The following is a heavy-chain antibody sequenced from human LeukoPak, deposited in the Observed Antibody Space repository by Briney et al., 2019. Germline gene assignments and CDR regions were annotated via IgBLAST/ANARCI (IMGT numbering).Heavy chain of an antibody. CDR3: ARGSHPVTGTLGGYFDP. CDR2: IYHTGST. J-gene: IGHJ4*02. V-gene: IGHV4-38-2*02. CDR1: SYSINSNYY. D-gene: IGHD6-19*01. Sequence: SETLSLTCSVSSYSINSNYYWGWIRQSPGKGLEWIGSIYHTGSTYYNPPLKSRVTISLDASNKQFSLRLSSVTAADTAVYYCARGSHPVTGTLGGYFDPWGQGTLVTVSS.